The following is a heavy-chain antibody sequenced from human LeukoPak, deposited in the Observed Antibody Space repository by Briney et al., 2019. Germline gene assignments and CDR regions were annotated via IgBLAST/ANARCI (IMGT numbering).Heavy chain of an antibody. CDR1: GFTFSSYS. CDR3: ETGRSWYVGGY. CDR2: ISSSSSYI. V-gene: IGHV3-21*01. J-gene: IGHJ4*02. D-gene: IGHD6-13*01. Sequence: GGSLRLSCAASGFTFSSYSMNWVRQAPGRGLEWGSSISSSSSYIYYADSVKGRFTISRDNAKNSLYLQMDSLRAEDTAVYYCETGRSWYVGGYWGQGTLVTVSS.